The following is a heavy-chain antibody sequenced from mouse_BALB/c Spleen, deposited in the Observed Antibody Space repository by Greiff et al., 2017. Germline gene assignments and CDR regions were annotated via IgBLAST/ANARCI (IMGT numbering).Heavy chain of an antibody. CDR2: ISYSGST. J-gene: IGHJ4*01. Sequence: DVKLQESGPSLVKPSQTLSLTCSVTGDSITSGYWNWIRKFPGNKLEYMGYISYSGSTYYNPSLKSRISITRDTSKNQYYLQLNSVTTEDTATYYCARYGATVVAYYYAMDYWGQGTSVTVSS. V-gene: IGHV3-8*02. CDR1: GDSITSGY. D-gene: IGHD1-1*01. CDR3: ARYGATVVAYYYAMDY.